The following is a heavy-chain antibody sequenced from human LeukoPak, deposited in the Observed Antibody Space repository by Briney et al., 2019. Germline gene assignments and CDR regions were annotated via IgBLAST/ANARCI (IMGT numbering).Heavy chain of an antibody. CDR3: ARQLSGWYDADPY. CDR2: IKEDGSRN. Sequence: PGGSLRLSCAASGFTFSRYWMSWVRQAPGKGLEWVANIKEDGSRNHYADSVKGRFTISRDNAKNSLYLQMSSLRAGDTAVYYCARQLSGWYDADPYWGQGTLVTVSS. D-gene: IGHD6-19*01. J-gene: IGHJ4*02. CDR1: GFTFSRYW. V-gene: IGHV3-7*05.